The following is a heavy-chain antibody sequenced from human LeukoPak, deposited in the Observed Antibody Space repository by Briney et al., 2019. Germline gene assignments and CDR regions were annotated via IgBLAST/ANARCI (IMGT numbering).Heavy chain of an antibody. CDR2: IRYAGSNK. CDR1: GFTFSSDG. Sequence: PGGSLTLSCAASGFTFSSDGMHWVRQAPGKGLDWVAFIRYAGSNKYYADSVKGRFTISRDNSKNTLYLQMNSLRAEDTAVYYCAKVGVAVTDYWGQGTLVTVSS. J-gene: IGHJ4*02. D-gene: IGHD6-19*01. CDR3: AKVGVAVTDY. V-gene: IGHV3-30*02.